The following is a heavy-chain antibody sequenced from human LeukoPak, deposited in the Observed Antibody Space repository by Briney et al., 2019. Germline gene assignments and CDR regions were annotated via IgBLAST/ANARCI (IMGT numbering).Heavy chain of an antibody. D-gene: IGHD5-12*01. J-gene: IGHJ4*02. CDR3: ARDERQYSGYDSLDY. V-gene: IGHV3-30-3*01. Sequence: GGSLRLSCAASGFTFSNYALHWVRQAPGKGLEWVAVISYEGGSKYYADSVKGRFTISRDNSKSTLYLQMNSLRAEDTAVYYCARDERQYSGYDSLDYWGQGTLVTVSS. CDR2: ISYEGGSK. CDR1: GFTFSNYA.